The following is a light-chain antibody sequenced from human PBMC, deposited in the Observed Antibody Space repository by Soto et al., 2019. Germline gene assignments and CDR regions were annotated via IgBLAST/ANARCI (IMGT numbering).Light chain of an antibody. CDR1: QSISSW. CDR3: QQSYSIPYT. J-gene: IGKJ5*01. Sequence: DIQMTQSPSTLSASVGDRVTITCRASQSISSWLAWYQQKPGKAPKLLISAASSLQSGVQSRFSGSGSGTDFTLTIRSLQPEDFATYYCQQSYSIPYTFGQGTRLEIK. CDR2: AAS. V-gene: IGKV1-39*01.